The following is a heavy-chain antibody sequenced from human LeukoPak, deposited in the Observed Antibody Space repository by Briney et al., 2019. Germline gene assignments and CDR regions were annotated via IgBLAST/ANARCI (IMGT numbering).Heavy chain of an antibody. CDR2: ISGSGGST. CDR3: AKGIVVVPAAIGSSDV. Sequence: GGSLRLSCAASGFTFSSYAMSWVRQAPGKGLEWVSAISGSGGSTYYADSVKGRFTISRDNSKNTLYLQMNSLRAEDTAVYYCAKGIVVVPAAIGSSDVWGKGTTVTVSS. D-gene: IGHD2-2*02. V-gene: IGHV3-23*01. CDR1: GFTFSSYA. J-gene: IGHJ6*04.